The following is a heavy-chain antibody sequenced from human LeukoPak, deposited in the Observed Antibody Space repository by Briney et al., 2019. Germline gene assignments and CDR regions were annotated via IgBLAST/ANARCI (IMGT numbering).Heavy chain of an antibody. CDR2: INPNSGGT. V-gene: IGHV1-2*02. J-gene: IGHJ3*02. D-gene: IGHD3-22*01. CDR1: EYTFTDYY. Sequence: ASVKVSCKASEYTFTDYYIHWVRQAPGQGLEWMGWINPNSGGTNYAQKFQDRVTMTRDTSISTAYMELSRLRSDDTAVFYCARVPSDYYDSSDYIDAFDIWGQGTMVTVSS. CDR3: ARVPSDYYDSSDYIDAFDI.